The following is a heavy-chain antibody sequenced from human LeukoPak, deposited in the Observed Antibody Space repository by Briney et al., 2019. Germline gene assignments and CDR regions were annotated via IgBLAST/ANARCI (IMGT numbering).Heavy chain of an antibody. CDR2: INPSNGGK. D-gene: IGHD6-19*01. CDR1: GYTFSDNY. J-gene: IGHJ4*02. CDR3: ARDRVGSGWPRPYYFEK. V-gene: IGHV1-2*02. Sequence: ASVKVSCKASGYTFSDNYVHWVRQAPGQGLEWMGWINPSNGGKNYAQSFQGRVTMTRDTSINTAYMELSRLTSDDTAVYYCARDRVGSGWPRPYYFEKWGQGSLVTVSS.